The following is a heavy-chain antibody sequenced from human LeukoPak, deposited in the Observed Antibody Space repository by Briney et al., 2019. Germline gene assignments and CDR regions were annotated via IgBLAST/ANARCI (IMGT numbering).Heavy chain of an antibody. V-gene: IGHV5-51*01. J-gene: IGHJ6*02. CDR1: GYSLTSYW. CDR3: ARVSGYSGYVLGMDV. CDR2: IYPGDSDT. Sequence: GESLKISCKGSGYSLTSYWIGWVRQMPGKGLEWMGIIYPGDSDTRYSPSFQGQVTISADKSISTAYLQWSSLKASDTAMYYCARVSGYSGYVLGMDVWGQGTTVTVSS. D-gene: IGHD5-12*01.